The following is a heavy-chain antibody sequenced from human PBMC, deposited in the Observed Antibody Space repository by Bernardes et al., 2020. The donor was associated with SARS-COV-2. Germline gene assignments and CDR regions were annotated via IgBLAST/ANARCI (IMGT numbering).Heavy chain of an antibody. CDR3: ARQKTGGYRIGEEVFYFDL. CDR2: IFPGDSDT. J-gene: IGHJ2*01. D-gene: IGHD3-10*01. V-gene: IGHV5-51*01. CDR1: GYSFKTDW. Sequence: GESLKISCTGSGYSFKTDWIGWVRQMPGKGLEWMGIIFPGDSDTRYNPSFQGHVTISVDKSINSAYLQWSSLKASDTAIYYCARQKTGGYRIGEEVFYFDLWGRGTLVSVSS.